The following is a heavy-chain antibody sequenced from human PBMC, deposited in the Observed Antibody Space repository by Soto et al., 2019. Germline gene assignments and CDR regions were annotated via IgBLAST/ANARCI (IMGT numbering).Heavy chain of an antibody. CDR1: GFTFSSYA. J-gene: IGHJ4*02. CDR3: AKSYFVDRMAVEVLVITGFFDY. Sequence: PGGSLRLSCAASGFTFSSYAMSWVRQAPGKGLEWVSAISGSGYTTYYADSVKGRFTISRDNSKNTLYLQMNSLRPEDTAVYYCAKSYFVDRMAVEVLVITGFFDYWGQGALVTVSS. D-gene: IGHD3-22*01. CDR2: ISGSGYTT. V-gene: IGHV3-23*01.